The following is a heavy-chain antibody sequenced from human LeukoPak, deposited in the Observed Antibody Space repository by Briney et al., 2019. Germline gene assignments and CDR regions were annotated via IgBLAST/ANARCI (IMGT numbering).Heavy chain of an antibody. Sequence: GASVKVSCKASGYTFTSYYMHWVRQAPGQGLEWMGIINPSGGSTSYAQKFQGRVTMTRDTSTSTVYMELSSLRSEDTAVYYCARDEVDYDSSGWPDYWGQGTLVTVSS. CDR2: INPSGGST. V-gene: IGHV1-46*01. CDR1: GYTFTSYY. J-gene: IGHJ4*02. D-gene: IGHD6-19*01. CDR3: ARDEVDYDSSGWPDY.